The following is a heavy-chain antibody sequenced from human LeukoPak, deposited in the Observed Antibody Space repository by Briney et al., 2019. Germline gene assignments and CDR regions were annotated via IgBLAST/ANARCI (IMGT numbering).Heavy chain of an antibody. CDR1: GYTFTSYA. D-gene: IGHD6-19*01. CDR2: INTNTGNP. V-gene: IGHV7-4-1*02. Sequence: RASVKVSCKASGYTFTSYAMNWVRQAPGQGLEWMGWINTNTGNPTYAQGFTGRFVFSLDTSVSTAYLQISSLKAEDTAVYYCARQSPGYSSGWYNRGTVFDYYYYYMDVWGKGTTVTVSS. CDR3: ARQSPGYSSGWYNRGTVFDYYYYYMDV. J-gene: IGHJ6*03.